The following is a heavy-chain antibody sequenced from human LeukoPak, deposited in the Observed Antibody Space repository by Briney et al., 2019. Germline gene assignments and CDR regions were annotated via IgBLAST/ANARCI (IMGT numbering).Heavy chain of an antibody. Sequence: ASVKVSCKASGYTFTGYYMHWVRQAPGQGLEWMGWINPNSGGTNYAQKFQGRVTMTRDTSISTAYMELSRLRSDDTAVYYCVRSRLGTGTTLLFYWGQGTLVTVSS. V-gene: IGHV1-2*02. CDR1: GYTFTGYY. CDR3: VRSRLGTGTTLLFY. CDR2: INPNSGGT. D-gene: IGHD1-1*01. J-gene: IGHJ4*02.